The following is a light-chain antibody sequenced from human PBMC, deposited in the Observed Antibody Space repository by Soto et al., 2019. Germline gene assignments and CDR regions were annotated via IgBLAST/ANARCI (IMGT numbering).Light chain of an antibody. CDR2: GAS. Sequence: EIVLTQSPGTLSLSPGERASLSCSASQSVRSSYLAWYQQKPGQAPRLLIYGASNRATGIPARFSGSGSGTEFTLTISSLQSEDFAIYYCQQYHNWPPYTFGQGTRLEIK. V-gene: IGKV3-15*01. J-gene: IGKJ5*01. CDR3: QQYHNWPPYT. CDR1: QSVRSSY.